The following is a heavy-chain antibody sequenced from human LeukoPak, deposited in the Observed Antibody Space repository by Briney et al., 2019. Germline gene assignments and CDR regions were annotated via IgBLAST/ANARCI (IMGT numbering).Heavy chain of an antibody. CDR2: IYTSGRT. CDR3: ARDLRGAYGNWFDP. Sequence: SETLSLTCTVSGGSISSQYWTWIRQPAGKGLEWIGRIYTSGRTNYNPSLESRVTMSVDTSKNQFSLKLNSVTAADTAVYYCARDLRGAYGNWFDPWGQGILVTVSS. J-gene: IGHJ5*02. V-gene: IGHV4-4*07. D-gene: IGHD3-10*01. CDR1: GGSISSQY.